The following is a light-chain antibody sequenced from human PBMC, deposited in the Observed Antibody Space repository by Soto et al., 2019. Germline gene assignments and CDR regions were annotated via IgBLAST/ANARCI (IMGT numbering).Light chain of an antibody. Sequence: EIVMTQSPATLSVSPGERATLSCRASQSVNNNLAWYQQKPGQAPRLLIYGASARATGIPARFSGSGSGTEFTLAISSLQSEDFAVYDGQQYNNWPLTFGGGTKVEIK. J-gene: IGKJ4*01. CDR3: QQYNNWPLT. CDR1: QSVNNN. CDR2: GAS. V-gene: IGKV3-15*01.